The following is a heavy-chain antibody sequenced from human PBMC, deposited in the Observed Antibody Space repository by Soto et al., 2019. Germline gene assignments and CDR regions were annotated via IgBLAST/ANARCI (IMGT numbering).Heavy chain of an antibody. V-gene: IGHV3-30-3*01. D-gene: IGHD3-10*01. CDR3: AIDGALAYYYGSGSRNWFDP. J-gene: IGHJ5*02. CDR2: ISYDGSNK. Sequence: QVQLVESGGGVVQPGRSLRLSCAASGFTFSSYAMHWVRQAPGKGLEWVAVISYDGSNKYYADSVKGRFTISRDNSKNTLYLQMTSLRAEDTAVYYCAIDGALAYYYGSGSRNWFDPWGQGTLVTVSS. CDR1: GFTFSSYA.